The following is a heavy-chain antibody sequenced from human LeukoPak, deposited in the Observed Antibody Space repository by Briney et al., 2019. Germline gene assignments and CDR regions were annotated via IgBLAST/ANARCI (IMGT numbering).Heavy chain of an antibody. CDR2: IWYDGSNK. Sequence: GGSLRLSCAASGFTFSSYGMHWVRQAPGKGLEGVAVIWYDGSNKYYADSVKGRFTISRDNSKNTLYLQMNSLRAEDTAVYYCARRYCSSTSCYTGYDYWGQGTLVTVSS. V-gene: IGHV3-33*01. D-gene: IGHD2-2*02. CDR1: GFTFSSYG. CDR3: ARRYCSSTSCYTGYDY. J-gene: IGHJ4*02.